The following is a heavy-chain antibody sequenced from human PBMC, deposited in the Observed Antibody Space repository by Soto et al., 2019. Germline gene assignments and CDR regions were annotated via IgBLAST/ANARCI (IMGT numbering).Heavy chain of an antibody. CDR3: ARDLASVRGS. J-gene: IGHJ4*01. V-gene: IGHV1-69*01. D-gene: IGHD3-10*01. CDR2: IIPIFDAT. CDR1: GGTFSRHS. Sequence: QVQMVQSGAEVKKPGSSARVSCKVSGGTFSRHSISWVRQAPGQGLEWMGGIIPIFDATQYAQTFQGSLTLTADESTTAFHMDLNCLSPEDTAIYYCARDLASVRGSWGHGTLVNVS.